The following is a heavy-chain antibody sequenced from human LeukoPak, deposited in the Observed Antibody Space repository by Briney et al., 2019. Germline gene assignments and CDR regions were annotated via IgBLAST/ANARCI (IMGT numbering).Heavy chain of an antibody. CDR1: GFTFSSYS. CDR2: ISSSGTTI. CDR3: ARDVNHAMDV. J-gene: IGHJ6*02. V-gene: IGHV3-48*01. Sequence: GGSLRLSCAGSGFTFSSYSMNWVRQAPGKGLEWVSYISSSGTTIYYADSVKGRFTISRDNARNSLFLQMNSLRAEDTAVYYCARDVNHAMDVWGQGTTV.